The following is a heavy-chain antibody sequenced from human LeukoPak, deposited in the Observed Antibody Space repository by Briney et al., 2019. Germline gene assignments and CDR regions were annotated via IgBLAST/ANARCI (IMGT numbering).Heavy chain of an antibody. V-gene: IGHV4-39*01. CDR1: GGSISTSDYN. CDR3: ARTGMVGAADY. J-gene: IGHJ4*02. D-gene: IGHD2-15*01. CDR2: INYSGNT. Sequence: PSETLSLTCTVSGGSISTSDYNWGCIRQPPGKGLEWVGSINYSGNTYYNPSLKSRVTISVDTSKNQFSLKLSSVTAADTAVYYCARTGMVGAADYCGQGTLVTVSS.